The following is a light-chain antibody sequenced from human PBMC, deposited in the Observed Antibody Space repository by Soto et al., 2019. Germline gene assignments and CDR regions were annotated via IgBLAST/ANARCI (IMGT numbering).Light chain of an antibody. V-gene: IGKV3-11*01. Sequence: EFVLTQSPATLSLSPGERATLSCRASQGISNYLAWYQQKPGQAPRLLIYDASNRATGIPARFSGSVSRTDFTLTISSLEPEDSAVYYCQQRINWPPTFGPGTKVDIK. CDR1: QGISNY. CDR3: QQRINWPPT. CDR2: DAS. J-gene: IGKJ3*01.